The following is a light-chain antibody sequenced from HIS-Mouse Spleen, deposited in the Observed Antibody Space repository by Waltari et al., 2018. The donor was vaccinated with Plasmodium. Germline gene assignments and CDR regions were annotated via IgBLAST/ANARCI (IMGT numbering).Light chain of an antibody. J-gene: IGLJ3*02. CDR1: SSDVGGSNS. CDR3: CSYAGSYTGV. CDR2: DVS. V-gene: IGLV2-11*01. Sequence: QSALTQPRPVSGSPVQPVTISSTGTSSDVGGSNSVPWYQQPPGKAPKLMIYDVSNRPSWVPDRFSGSKSGNTASLTISGLQAEDEADYYCCSYAGSYTGVFGGGTKLTVL.